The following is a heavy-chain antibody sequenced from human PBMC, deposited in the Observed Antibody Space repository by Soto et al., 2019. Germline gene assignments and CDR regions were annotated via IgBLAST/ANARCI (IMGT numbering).Heavy chain of an antibody. V-gene: IGHV3-23*01. D-gene: IGHD6-13*01. CDR1: GFTFISYG. CDR3: SKDAAADGTDCIDV. CDR2: ITTTGRNT. Sequence: GGSLRLSCAASGFTFISYGMTWVRQAPGKGLEWVSGITTTGRNTYYAESVKGRFTISRDNSKNVVYLQMNSLRAEDTAVYYCSKDAAADGTDCIDVWGQGTLVTVSS. J-gene: IGHJ5*02.